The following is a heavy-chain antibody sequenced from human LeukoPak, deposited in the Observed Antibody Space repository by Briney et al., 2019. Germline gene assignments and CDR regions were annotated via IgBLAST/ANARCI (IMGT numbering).Heavy chain of an antibody. Sequence: PSETLSLTCAVYGGSFSDYYWSWIRQPPGKGLEWIGYIYYSGSTNYNPFLKSRVTISVDTSKNQFSLKLSSVTAADTAVYYCATEFGVGNWGQGTLVTVSS. D-gene: IGHD3-3*01. CDR2: IYYSGST. CDR1: GGSFSDYY. V-gene: IGHV4-59*01. J-gene: IGHJ4*02. CDR3: ATEFGVGN.